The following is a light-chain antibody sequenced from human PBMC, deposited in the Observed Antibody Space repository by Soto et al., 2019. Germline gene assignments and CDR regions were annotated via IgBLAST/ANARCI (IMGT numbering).Light chain of an antibody. J-gene: IGKJ4*01. CDR1: RGIRSD. CDR3: LQGYSYPLT. Sequence: AIQLTQSPSSLSASVGDRVTITCQASRGIRSDLGWYQQRPGKAPNLLIYAASSLQSGVPSRFSGSGSGTDFTLTISSLQPEDFATYYCLQGYSYPLTFGGGTKVDIK. CDR2: AAS. V-gene: IGKV1-6*01.